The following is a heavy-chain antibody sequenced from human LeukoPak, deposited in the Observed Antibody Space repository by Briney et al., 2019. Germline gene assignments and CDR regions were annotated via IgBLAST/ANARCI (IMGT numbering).Heavy chain of an antibody. J-gene: IGHJ3*02. CDR3: AGVSGGRYWYSSSSGDAFDI. Sequence: GASVKVSCKASGYTFTSYGISWVRQAPGQGLEWMGWINPNSGGTNYAQKFQGRVTMTRDTSISTAYMELSRLRSDDTAVYYCAGVSGGRYWYSSSSGDAFDIWGQGTMVTVSS. D-gene: IGHD6-13*01. CDR2: INPNSGGT. V-gene: IGHV1-2*02. CDR1: GYTFTSYG.